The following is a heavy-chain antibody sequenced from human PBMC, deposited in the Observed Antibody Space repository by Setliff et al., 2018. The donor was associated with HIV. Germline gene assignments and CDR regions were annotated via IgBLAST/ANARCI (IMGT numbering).Heavy chain of an antibody. CDR2: IYYSWST. CDR3: ASEIGDV. J-gene: IGHJ6*04. V-gene: IGHV4-39*07. CDR1: GGSISSSSYY. Sequence: SETLSLTCTVSGGSISSSSYYWGWIRQPPGKGLEWIGSIYYSWSTYYNPSLKSRVTISVDTSKNQFSLKLSSVTAADTAVYYCASEIGDVWGKGTTVTVSS.